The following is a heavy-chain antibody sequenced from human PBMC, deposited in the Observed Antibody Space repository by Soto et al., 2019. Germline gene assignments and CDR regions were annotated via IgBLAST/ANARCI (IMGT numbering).Heavy chain of an antibody. CDR1: GGTFSSYT. CDR3: PRPYGSGYYYGMDL. D-gene: IGHD3-10*01. Sequence: QVQLVQSGAEVKKPGSSVKVSCKASGGTFSSYTISWVRQAPGQGLEWMGRIIPILGIANYAQKFQGRVTITADKSTSTADMELSSLRSEDTAVYYCPRPYGSGYYYGMDLWGQGTTVTVSS. CDR2: IIPILGIA. V-gene: IGHV1-69*02. J-gene: IGHJ6*02.